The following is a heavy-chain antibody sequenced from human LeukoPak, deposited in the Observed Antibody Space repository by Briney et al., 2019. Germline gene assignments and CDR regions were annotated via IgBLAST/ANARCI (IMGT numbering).Heavy chain of an antibody. Sequence: ASVKVSCKASGYTFTGYYMHWVRQAPGQGLDWMGRINPNSGGTNYAQKFQGRVTMTRDTSISTACMELSRLRSDDTAVYYCASYGSGSYYRTGGYWGQGTLVTVSS. V-gene: IGHV1-2*06. CDR3: ASYGSGSYYRTGGY. D-gene: IGHD3-10*01. CDR1: GYTFTGYY. CDR2: INPNSGGT. J-gene: IGHJ4*02.